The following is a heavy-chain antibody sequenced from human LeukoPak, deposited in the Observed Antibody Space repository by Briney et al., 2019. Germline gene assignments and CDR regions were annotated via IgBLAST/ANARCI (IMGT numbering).Heavy chain of an antibody. CDR3: ARWTGTYSFDI. D-gene: IGHD3/OR15-3a*01. CDR1: RFTFTNYA. CDR2: VSSSSSYI. Sequence: PGGSLRLSCAASRFTFTNYAMSWVRQAPGKGLEWVSSVSSSSSYIYYVDSVKGRFTISRDNAKSSLYLQMNSLRVEDTAVYYCARWTGTYSFDIWGLGTMVTVSS. J-gene: IGHJ3*02. V-gene: IGHV3-21*01.